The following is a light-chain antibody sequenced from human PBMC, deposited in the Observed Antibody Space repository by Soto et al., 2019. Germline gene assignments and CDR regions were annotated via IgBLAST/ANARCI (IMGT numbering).Light chain of an antibody. CDR3: QKYNSAPRT. J-gene: IGKJ1*01. Sequence: DIQMTQSPSSLSASVGDRVTITFRASQSISSYLNWYQQKPGKVPKLLIYAASTLQSGVPSRFSGSGSGTDFTLTISSLQPEDVATYYCQKYNSAPRTFGQGTKVDI. CDR1: QSISSY. CDR2: AAS. V-gene: IGKV1-27*01.